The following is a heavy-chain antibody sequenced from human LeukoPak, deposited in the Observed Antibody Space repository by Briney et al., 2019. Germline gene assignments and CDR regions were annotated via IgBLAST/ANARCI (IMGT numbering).Heavy chain of an antibody. CDR3: ARATGWPKGSATFNYYYGLDV. J-gene: IGHJ6*02. D-gene: IGHD3-10*01. V-gene: IGHV4-30-4*01. Sequence: PSETLSLTCTVSGDSISSGDYYWSWIRQPPGKDLEWIGYIYHSGSRYYNPSLKTRVSISKDASKNQFSLKLISVTAADTAIYFCARATGWPKGSATFNYYYGLDVWGQGTTVTVSS. CDR1: GDSISSGDYY. CDR2: IYHSGSR.